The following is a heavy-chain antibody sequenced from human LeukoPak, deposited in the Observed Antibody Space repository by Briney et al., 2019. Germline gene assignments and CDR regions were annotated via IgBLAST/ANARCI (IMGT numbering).Heavy chain of an antibody. CDR3: ASLYCSSTSCYLFH. J-gene: IGHJ4*02. D-gene: IGHD2-2*01. CDR2: IYYSGRT. Sequence: PSETLSLTCTVSGGXISSYYCSWIWQTPGKGLEWIGYIYYSGRTNYNPSLKSRVNISVDTSKNQFSLKLSSVTAADTALYYCASLYCSSTSCYLFHWGQGTLVTVSS. V-gene: IGHV4-59*08. CDR1: GGXISSYY.